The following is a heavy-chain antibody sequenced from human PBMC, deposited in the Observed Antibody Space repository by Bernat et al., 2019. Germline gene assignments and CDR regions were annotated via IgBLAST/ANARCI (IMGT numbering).Heavy chain of an antibody. D-gene: IGHD6-13*01. Sequence: EVQLVESGGGLVQPGGSLKLSCAASGFTFSGSAMHWVRQASGKGLEWVGRIRSKANSYATAYAASVKGRFTISRDDSKNTAYLQMNSLKTEDTAVYYCAKETHLEQQLTPAPFDIWGQGTMVTVSS. CDR1: GFTFSGSA. J-gene: IGHJ3*02. CDR2: IRSKANSYAT. V-gene: IGHV3-73*01. CDR3: AKETHLEQQLTPAPFDI.